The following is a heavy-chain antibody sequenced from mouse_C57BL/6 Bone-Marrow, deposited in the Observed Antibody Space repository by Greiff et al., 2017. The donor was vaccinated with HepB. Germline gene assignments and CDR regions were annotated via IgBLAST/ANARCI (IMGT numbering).Heavy chain of an antibody. CDR1: GYTFTSYR. D-gene: IGHD1-1*01. Sequence: VQLKQPGAELVRPGSSVKLSCKASGYTFTSYRMDWVKQRPGQGLEWIGNIYPSDSETHYNQKFKDKATLTVDKSSSTAYMQLSSLTSEDSAVYYCAREDTTVDSYWYFDVWGTGTTVTVSS. V-gene: IGHV1-61*01. J-gene: IGHJ1*03. CDR3: AREDTTVDSYWYFDV. CDR2: IYPSDSET.